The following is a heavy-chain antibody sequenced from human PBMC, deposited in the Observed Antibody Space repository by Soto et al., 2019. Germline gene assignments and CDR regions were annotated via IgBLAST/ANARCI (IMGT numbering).Heavy chain of an antibody. CDR1: GLSLTTTGVG. J-gene: IGHJ4*02. V-gene: IGHV2-5*02. D-gene: IGHD1-1*01. Sequence: QVTLKESGPTLVKPTQTLSLTCIFSGLSLTTTGVGVAWIRQPPGEALEWLGMIYWDDDERYSPSLKSRLTITKDASKNQVVLTMTNMDPVDTATYYCASKGPGTPSFEYWGLGTLVTVSP. CDR2: IYWDDDE. CDR3: ASKGPGTPSFEY.